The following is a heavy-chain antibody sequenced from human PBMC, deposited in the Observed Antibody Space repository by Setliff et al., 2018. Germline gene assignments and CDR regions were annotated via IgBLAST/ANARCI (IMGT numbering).Heavy chain of an antibody. CDR2: ISGSGGST. Sequence: GGSLRLSCAASGFTFSSYAMSWVRQAPGKGLGWVSAISGSGGSTYYADSVKGRFTISRDNSKNTLYLQMNSLRAEDTAVYYCAKDPRQQGKGYYFDYWGQGTLVTVSS. CDR3: AKDPRQQGKGYYFDY. D-gene: IGHD6-13*01. V-gene: IGHV3-23*01. CDR1: GFTFSSYA. J-gene: IGHJ4*02.